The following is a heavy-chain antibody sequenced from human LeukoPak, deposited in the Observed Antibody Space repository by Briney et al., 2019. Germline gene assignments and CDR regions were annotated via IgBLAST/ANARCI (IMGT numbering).Heavy chain of an antibody. D-gene: IGHD6-19*01. CDR1: GFTFISYV. CDR2: ISYDGGNE. CDR3: AKGGWASGWYSLDY. Sequence: GGSLRLSFASSGFTFISYVMHWVRQAPGKGRDGVAVISYDGGNEHYADSVKGRFNIYRDNSKSTLYLQMNRLREGHSAVYYCAKGGWASGWYSLDYWGQGTLVTVSS. J-gene: IGHJ4*02. V-gene: IGHV3-30*18.